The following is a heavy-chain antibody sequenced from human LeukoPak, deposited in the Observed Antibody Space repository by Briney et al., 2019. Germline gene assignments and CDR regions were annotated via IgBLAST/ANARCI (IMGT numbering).Heavy chain of an antibody. J-gene: IGHJ5*02. Sequence: KPSETLSLTCTVSGGSLSSYYWSWIRQPPGKGLEWIGYIYYSGSTNYNPSLKSRVTISVDTSKNQFSLKLSSVTAADTAVYYCARDRSSSSWLYVGWFDPWGQGTLVTVSS. CDR1: GGSLSSYY. V-gene: IGHV4-59*01. D-gene: IGHD6-13*01. CDR3: ARDRSSSSWLYVGWFDP. CDR2: IYYSGST.